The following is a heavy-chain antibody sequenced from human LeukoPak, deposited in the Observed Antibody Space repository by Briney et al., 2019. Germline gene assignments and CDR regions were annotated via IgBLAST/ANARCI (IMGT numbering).Heavy chain of an antibody. CDR1: GGSISSYY. J-gene: IGHJ6*03. Sequence: SETLSLTCTVSGGSISSYYWSWIRQPPGKGLEWIGYIYYSGSTNYNPSLKSRVTISVDTSKNQFSLKLSSVTAADTAVYYCARDLDYYDSSGYPYRYYYYYMDVWGKGTTVTISS. CDR2: IYYSGST. V-gene: IGHV4-59*12. D-gene: IGHD3-22*01. CDR3: ARDLDYYDSSGYPYRYYYYYMDV.